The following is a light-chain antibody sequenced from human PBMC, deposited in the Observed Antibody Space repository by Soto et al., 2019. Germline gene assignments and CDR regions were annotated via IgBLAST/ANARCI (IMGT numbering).Light chain of an antibody. CDR3: QHYNSYLFT. CDR1: QSISSW. J-gene: IGKJ3*01. CDR2: DAS. V-gene: IGKV1-5*01. Sequence: DIQMTQSPSTLSASVGDRVTITCRASQSISSWLAWYQQKPGKAPKLLIYDASSLESGVPSRFSGSGSGTEFTLTISSLQPDDFATYYCQHYNSYLFTFRPGTKVDIK.